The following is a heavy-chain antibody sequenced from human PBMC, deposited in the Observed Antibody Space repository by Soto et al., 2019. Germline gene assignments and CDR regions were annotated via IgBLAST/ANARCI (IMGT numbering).Heavy chain of an antibody. V-gene: IGHV1-69*02. CDR1: GGTFSSYT. Sequence: QVQLVQSGAEVKKPGSSVKVSCKASGGTFSSYTISWVREAPGQGLEWMGRIIPILGISNYAQKFQGRVTITADKSTSTAYMELSSLRSEDTAVYYCASLLRGYTYALDYWGQGTLVTASS. D-gene: IGHD5-18*01. CDR2: IIPILGIS. J-gene: IGHJ4*02. CDR3: ASLLRGYTYALDY.